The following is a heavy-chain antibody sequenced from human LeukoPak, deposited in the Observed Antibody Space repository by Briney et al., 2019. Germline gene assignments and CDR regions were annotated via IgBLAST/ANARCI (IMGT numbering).Heavy chain of an antibody. CDR1: GFTFSTYY. V-gene: IGHV3-7*04. CDR2: IQENGGEK. J-gene: IGHJ2*01. Sequence: QTGGSLRLSCAASGFTFSTYYMNWVRQAPGKGLEWVADIQENGGEKYYIDSVKGRFTISRDNAKNSLYLQMNSLRVEDTAVYYCARDRRYGSGNYFHYWYFDLWGRGTQVTVSS. D-gene: IGHD3-10*01. CDR3: ARDRRYGSGNYFHYWYFDL.